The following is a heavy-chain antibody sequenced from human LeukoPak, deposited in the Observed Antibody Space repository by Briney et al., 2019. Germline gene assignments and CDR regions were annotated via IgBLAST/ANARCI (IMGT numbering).Heavy chain of an antibody. J-gene: IGHJ6*03. V-gene: IGHV1-69*13. D-gene: IGHD3-3*01. Sequence: SVKVSCKASGGTFSSYAISWVRQAPGQGLEWMGGIIPIFGTANYAQKFQGRVTITADESTSTAYTELSSLRSEDTAVYYCARGSTIFDGGYYYMDVWGKGTTVTVSS. CDR2: IIPIFGTA. CDR3: ARGSTIFDGGYYYMDV. CDR1: GGTFSSYA.